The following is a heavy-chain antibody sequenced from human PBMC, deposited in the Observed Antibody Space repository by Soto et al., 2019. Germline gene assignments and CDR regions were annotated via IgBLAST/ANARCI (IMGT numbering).Heavy chain of an antibody. V-gene: IGHV3-11*01. J-gene: IGHJ6*03. CDR2: ISSSGSSI. D-gene: IGHD6-6*01. Sequence: GGSLRLSCAASGFNFRDNYMTWVRQAPGKGLEWVSYISSSGSSIYYADSVKGRFTISRDNAKNSLYLEMNSLRADDTAVYYCARDVAGRTGDYMDVWGKGTTVTVSS. CDR3: ARDVAGRTGDYMDV. CDR1: GFNFRDNY.